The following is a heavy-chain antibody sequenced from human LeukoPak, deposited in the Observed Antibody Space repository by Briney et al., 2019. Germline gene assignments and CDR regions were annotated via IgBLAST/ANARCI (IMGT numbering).Heavy chain of an antibody. D-gene: IGHD3-10*01. V-gene: IGHV1-18*01. CDR1: GYTLTELS. Sequence: ASVKVSCKVSGYTLTELSMHWVRQAPGKGLEWMGWISAYNGNTNYAQKLQGRVTMTTDTSTSTAYMELRSLRSDDTAVYYCARTSNGDYGSGSYYYFDYWGQGTLVTVSS. CDR3: ARTSNGDYGSGSYYYFDY. CDR2: ISAYNGNT. J-gene: IGHJ4*02.